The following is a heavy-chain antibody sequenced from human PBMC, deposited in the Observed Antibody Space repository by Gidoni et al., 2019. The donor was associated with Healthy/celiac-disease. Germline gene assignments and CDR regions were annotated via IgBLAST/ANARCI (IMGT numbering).Heavy chain of an antibody. D-gene: IGHD1-26*01. V-gene: IGHV3-66*01. CDR3: ARLVVATYEVVGAFDI. CDR1: GLTVRSND. Sequence: EVQLVESGGGLVQRGGSLRLYCAASGLTVRSNDVRLVREAPGKWLEWVSVMYSGGSTYYADSGKGRFTISRDNSKNTLYLQMNSLRAEDTAVYYCARLVVATYEVVGAFDIWGQGTMVTVSS. J-gene: IGHJ3*02. CDR2: MYSGGST.